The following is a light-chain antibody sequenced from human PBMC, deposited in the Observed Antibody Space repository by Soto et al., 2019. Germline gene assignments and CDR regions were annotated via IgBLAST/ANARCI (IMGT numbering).Light chain of an antibody. CDR2: GVS. V-gene: IGKV3-20*01. J-gene: IGKJ5*01. CDR1: QSGSGSF. CDR3: QQHGSSPQIT. Sequence: EVVLTQSPGTLSLSPGERATLSCRASQSGSGSFVAWYQHKPGQAPRLLIYGVSSRVTGIPDRFSGSGSGTDFTLTISRLEPEDFAVYYCQQHGSSPQITFGQGTRLEI.